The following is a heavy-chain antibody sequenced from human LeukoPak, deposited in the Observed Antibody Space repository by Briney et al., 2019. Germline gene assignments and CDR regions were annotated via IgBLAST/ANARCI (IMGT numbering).Heavy chain of an antibody. D-gene: IGHD6-13*01. J-gene: IGHJ4*02. Sequence: SVKVSCKASGGTFSSYAISWVRQAPGQGLEWVGGIIPIFGTANYAQKFQGRVTITADESTSTAYMELSSLRSEDTAVYYCARVRYSSSWSFDYWGQGNLVTVSS. CDR3: ARVRYSSSWSFDY. CDR1: GGTFSSYA. V-gene: IGHV1-69*13. CDR2: IIPIFGTA.